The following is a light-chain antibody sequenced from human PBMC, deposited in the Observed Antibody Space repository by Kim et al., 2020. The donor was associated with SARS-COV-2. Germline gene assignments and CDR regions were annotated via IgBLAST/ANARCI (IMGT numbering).Light chain of an antibody. J-gene: IGKJ5*01. CDR3: QQYGSSPNT. Sequence: EIVLTQSPGTLSLSPGERATLSCRASQSVRSSYLAWYQQKPGQAPRLLIYGASSRATGIPDRFSGSGSGTDFTLTISRLESEDFAVYYCQQYGSSPNTFGQGTRLEIK. CDR2: GAS. CDR1: QSVRSSY. V-gene: IGKV3-20*01.